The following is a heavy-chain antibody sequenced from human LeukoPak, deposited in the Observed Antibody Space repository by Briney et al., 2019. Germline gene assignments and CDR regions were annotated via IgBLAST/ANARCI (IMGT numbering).Heavy chain of an antibody. V-gene: IGHV4-39*01. D-gene: IGHD2-15*01. CDR3: ARQRVVVAATDFIDP. CDR1: GDSISSSSYY. CDR2: IYYSGST. Sequence: PSETLSLTCTVSGDSISSSSYYWGWIRQPPGKGLEWIGSIYYSGSTYYNPSLKSRVTISVDTSKNQFSLKLSSVTAADTAVYYCARQRVVVAATDFIDPWGQGTLVTVSS. J-gene: IGHJ5*02.